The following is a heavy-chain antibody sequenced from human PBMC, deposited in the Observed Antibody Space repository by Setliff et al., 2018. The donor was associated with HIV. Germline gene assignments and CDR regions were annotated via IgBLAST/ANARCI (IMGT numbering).Heavy chain of an antibody. CDR3: ASMYSNYGRYYYYYMDV. Sequence: SETLSLTCTVSDGSISSSVYYWGWIRQHPGKGLEWMGYIYYSGSTYYNPSLKSRVTISVDTSKNQFSLKLSSVTAAETAVYYCASMYSNYGRYYYYYMDVLGKGATVTVSS. V-gene: IGHV4-31*03. J-gene: IGHJ6*03. CDR1: DGSISSSVYY. D-gene: IGHD4-4*01. CDR2: IYYSGST.